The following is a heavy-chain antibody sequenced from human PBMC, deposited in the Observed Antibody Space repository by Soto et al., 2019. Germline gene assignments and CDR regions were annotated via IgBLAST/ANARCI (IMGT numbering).Heavy chain of an antibody. J-gene: IGHJ3*02. CDR1: GYTFTSYY. V-gene: IGHV1-46*01. Sequence: ASVKVSCKASGYTFTSYYMHWVRQAPGQGLEWMGIINPSGGSTSYAQKFQGRLTMTRDTSTSTVYMELSSLRSEDTAVYYCASGAVVTHAFDIWGQGTMVTVSS. CDR2: INPSGGST. D-gene: IGHD2-21*02. CDR3: ASGAVVTHAFDI.